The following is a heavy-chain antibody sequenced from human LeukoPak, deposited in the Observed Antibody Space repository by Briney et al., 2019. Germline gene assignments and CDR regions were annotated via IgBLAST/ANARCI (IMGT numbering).Heavy chain of an antibody. V-gene: IGHV3-74*01. D-gene: IGHD1-26*01. CDR2: INSDGSTT. Sequence: PGGSLRLSCAASGFTFSNYWMHWVRQAPGKGLVWVARINSDGSTTNYADSVKGRFTISRDNAKNTLYLQMNSLRAEDTAVYYCARDYSGSYYGVDYWGQGTLVTVSS. J-gene: IGHJ4*02. CDR1: GFTFSNYW. CDR3: ARDYSGSYYGVDY.